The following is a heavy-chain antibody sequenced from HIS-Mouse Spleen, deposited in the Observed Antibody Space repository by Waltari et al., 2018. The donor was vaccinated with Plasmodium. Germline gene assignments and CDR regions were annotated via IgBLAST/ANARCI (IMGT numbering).Heavy chain of an antibody. Sequence: QVQLQQWGAGLLKPSETLSPTCAALGWPFSGYHWSWIRQPPGKGLEWIGEINHSGSTNYNPSLKSRVTISVDTSKNQFSLKLSSVTAADTAVYYCARVRPGYYFDYWGQGTLVTVSS. CDR3: ARVRPGYYFDY. D-gene: IGHD6-6*01. V-gene: IGHV4-34*01. J-gene: IGHJ4*02. CDR1: GWPFSGYH. CDR2: INHSGST.